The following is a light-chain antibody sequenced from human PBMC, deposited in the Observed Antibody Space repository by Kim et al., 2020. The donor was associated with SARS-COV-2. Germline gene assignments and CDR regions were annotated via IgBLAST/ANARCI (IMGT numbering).Light chain of an antibody. CDR3: QQYNSWPLT. Sequence: VSPGERATLSCRAGQSISSNLAWYQQNPGQAPRLLIFGASTRSTGIPARFSGSGSGTEFTLTITSLQSEDFAVYYCQQYNSWPLTFGGGTKVDIK. CDR2: GAS. J-gene: IGKJ4*01. CDR1: QSISSN. V-gene: IGKV3-15*01.